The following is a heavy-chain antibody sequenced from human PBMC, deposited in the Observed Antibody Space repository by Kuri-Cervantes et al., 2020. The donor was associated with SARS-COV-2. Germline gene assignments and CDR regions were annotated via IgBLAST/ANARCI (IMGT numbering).Heavy chain of an antibody. Sequence: SETLSLTCAASGFTFSNAWMSWVRQAPGKGLEWIGSIYHSGSTYYNPSLKSRVTISVDTSKNQFSLKLSSVTAADTAVYYCALRTLPWYYYYMDVWGKGTTVTVSS. V-gene: IGHV4-38-2*01. J-gene: IGHJ6*03. CDR2: IYHSGST. D-gene: IGHD3/OR15-3a*01. CDR3: ALRTLPWYYYYMDV. CDR1: GFTFSNAW.